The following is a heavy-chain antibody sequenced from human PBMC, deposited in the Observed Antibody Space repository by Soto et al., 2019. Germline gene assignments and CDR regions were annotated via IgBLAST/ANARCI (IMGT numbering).Heavy chain of an antibody. CDR2: ISAYNGNT. Sequence: GASVKVSCKASGGTFSSYAISWVRQAPGQGLEWMGWISAYNGNTNYAQKLQGRVTMTTDTSTSTAYMELRSLRSDDTAVYYCARDESSGREFDYWGQGTLVTVSS. CDR3: ARDESSGREFDY. CDR1: GGTFSSYA. J-gene: IGHJ4*02. D-gene: IGHD1-26*01. V-gene: IGHV1-18*01.